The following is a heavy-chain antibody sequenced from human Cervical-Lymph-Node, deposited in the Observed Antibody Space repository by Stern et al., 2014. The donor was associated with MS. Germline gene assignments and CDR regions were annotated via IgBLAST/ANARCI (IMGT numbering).Heavy chain of an antibody. Sequence: EVQLVESGGGLVQPGGSLRLSCAASGFTFSSYWMSWVRQAPGKGLEWVANIKQDGSVRSYVDSVKGRFTISRDNAKNSLYLQMNSLRAEDTAVFYCARDVIGGDDAFDIWGQGTMVTVSP. J-gene: IGHJ3*02. CDR2: IKQDGSVR. D-gene: IGHD2/OR15-2a*01. CDR3: ARDVIGGDDAFDI. V-gene: IGHV3-7*01. CDR1: GFTFSSYW.